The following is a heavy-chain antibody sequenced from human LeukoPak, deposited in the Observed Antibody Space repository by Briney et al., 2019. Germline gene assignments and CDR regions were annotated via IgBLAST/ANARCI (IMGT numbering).Heavy chain of an antibody. CDR1: GFTFSSYA. J-gene: IGHJ3*02. CDR2: ISGSGGST. V-gene: IGHV3-23*01. CDR3: AKLPLRFLEPVTGLDAFDI. Sequence: GGSLRLSSAASGFTFSSYAMSWVRQAPGKGLEWVSAISGSGGSTYYADSVKGRFTISRDNSKNTLYLQMNSLRAEDTAVYYCAKLPLRFLEPVTGLDAFDIWGQGTMVTVSS. D-gene: IGHD3-3*01.